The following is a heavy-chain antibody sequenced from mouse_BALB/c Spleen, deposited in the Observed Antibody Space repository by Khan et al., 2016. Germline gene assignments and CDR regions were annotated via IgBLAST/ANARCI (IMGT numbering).Heavy chain of an antibody. D-gene: IGHD2-4*01. V-gene: IGHV5-4*02. Sequence: EVELVESGGGLVKPGGSLKLSCAASGFTFSDYYMYWVRQTPEKRLEWVATISDGGSYTYYPASVKGRFTISRDNAKNNLYLQMSSPKSEDTAMXYCAREGLRRGVAYWGQGTLVTVSA. CDR1: GFTFSDYY. CDR2: ISDGGSYT. J-gene: IGHJ3*01. CDR3: AREGLRRGVAY.